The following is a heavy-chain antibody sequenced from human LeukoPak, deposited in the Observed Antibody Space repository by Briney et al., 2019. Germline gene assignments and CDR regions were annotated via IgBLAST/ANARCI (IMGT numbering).Heavy chain of an antibody. CDR2: ISGSGGST. Sequence: GGSLRLSCAASGFTFSSYAMSWVRQAPGKGQEWVSAISGSGGSTYYADSVKGRFTISRDNSKNTLYLQMNSLRAEDTAVYYCAARSRDDFWSGYGPGGFDIWGQGTMVTVSS. V-gene: IGHV3-23*01. CDR3: AARSRDDFWSGYGPGGFDI. CDR1: GFTFSSYA. J-gene: IGHJ3*02. D-gene: IGHD3-3*01.